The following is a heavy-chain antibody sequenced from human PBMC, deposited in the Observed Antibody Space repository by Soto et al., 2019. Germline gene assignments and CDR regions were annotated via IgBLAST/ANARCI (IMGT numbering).Heavy chain of an antibody. D-gene: IGHD1-26*01. CDR2: IYHSGST. V-gene: IGHV4-4*02. CDR3: ARHSGSYFRDY. J-gene: IGHJ4*02. CDR1: GDSIISSNW. Sequence: QVQLQESGPGLVKPSGTLSLTCAVSGDSIISSNWWSWVRQTPGKGREWIGEIYHSGSTNYNPSLKSRVTISVDKSKNQFSLNLNSVTAADTAVYYCARHSGSYFRDYWGQGTLVTVSS.